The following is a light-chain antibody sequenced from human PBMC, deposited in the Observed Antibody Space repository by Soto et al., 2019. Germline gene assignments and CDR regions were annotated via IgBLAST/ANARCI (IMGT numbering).Light chain of an antibody. J-gene: IGKJ1*01. CDR1: QSISSW. CDR2: KAS. CDR3: QQYNSWGT. V-gene: IGKV1-5*03. Sequence: QSPSTLSASVGDRVTITCRASQSISSWLAWYQQKPGKAPKLLIYKASSLESGVPSRFSGSGSGTEFTLTISSLQPDDFATYYCQQYNSWGTFGQGTKVEIK.